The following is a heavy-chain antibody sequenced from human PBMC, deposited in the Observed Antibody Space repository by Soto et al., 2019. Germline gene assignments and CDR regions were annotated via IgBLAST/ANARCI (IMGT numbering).Heavy chain of an antibody. J-gene: IGHJ5*02. D-gene: IGHD2-15*01. CDR2: IYSGGST. CDR1: GFTVSSNY. V-gene: IGHV3-53*01. CDR3: ARVGGYCSGGSCYSGWFDP. Sequence: EVPLVESGGGLIQPGGSLRLSCAASGFTVSSNYMSWVRQAPGKGLEWVSVIYSGGSTYYADSVKGRFTISRDNSKNTLYLQMNSLRAEDTAVYYCARVGGYCSGGSCYSGWFDPWGQGTLVTVSS.